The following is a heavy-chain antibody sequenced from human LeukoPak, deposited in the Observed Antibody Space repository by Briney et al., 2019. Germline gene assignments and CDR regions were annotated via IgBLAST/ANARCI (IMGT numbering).Heavy chain of an antibody. J-gene: IGHJ4*02. CDR1: GFTFSSYW. Sequence: RGSLRLSCAASGFTFSSYWMSWVRQAPGKGLEWVADIKQDGSEKYYVDSVKGRFTISRDNAKNSLYLQMNSLRAEDTAVYYCAREVVVAATKLDYWGQGTLVTVSS. D-gene: IGHD2-15*01. CDR3: AREVVVAATKLDY. CDR2: IKQDGSEK. V-gene: IGHV3-7*01.